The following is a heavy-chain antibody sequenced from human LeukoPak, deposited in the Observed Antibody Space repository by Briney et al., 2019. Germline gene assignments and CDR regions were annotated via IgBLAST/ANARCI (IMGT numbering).Heavy chain of an antibody. CDR2: MKYDGSEK. Sequence: GGSLRLSCAASGFTFSSYWMSWVRQPPRKGLEWVANMKYDGSEKYYVDSVKGRFTISRDNAKNSLYLQMNSLRAEDTAVYYCARDIEAAGLFLDYWGQGTLVTVSS. D-gene: IGHD6-13*01. V-gene: IGHV3-7*01. CDR1: GFTFSSYW. J-gene: IGHJ4*02. CDR3: ARDIEAAGLFLDY.